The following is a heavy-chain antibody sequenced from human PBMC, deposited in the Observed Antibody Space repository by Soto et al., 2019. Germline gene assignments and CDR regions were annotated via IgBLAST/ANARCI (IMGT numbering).Heavy chain of an antibody. CDR2: INHSGST. CDR1: GGSFSGYY. J-gene: IGHJ4*02. D-gene: IGHD3-22*01. Sequence: QVQLQQWGAGLLKPSETLSLTCAVYGGSFSGYYWSWIRQPPGKGLEWIGEINHSGSTNYNPSLKSRVTISVDTSKNQFSLKLSSVTAADTAVYYCARVRGRITMSPFDYWGQGTLVTVSS. CDR3: ARVRGRITMSPFDY. V-gene: IGHV4-34*01.